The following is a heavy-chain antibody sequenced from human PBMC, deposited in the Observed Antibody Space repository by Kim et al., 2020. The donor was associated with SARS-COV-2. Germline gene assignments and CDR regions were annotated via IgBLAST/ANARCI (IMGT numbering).Heavy chain of an antibody. J-gene: IGHJ4*02. D-gene: IGHD4-4*01. CDR3: ARAEPVLQSHIAGEIDY. V-gene: IGHV4-30-2*05. Sequence: LKGRVTISVDTSKNQFSLKLSSVTAADTAVYYCARAEPVLQSHIAGEIDYWGQGTLVTVSS.